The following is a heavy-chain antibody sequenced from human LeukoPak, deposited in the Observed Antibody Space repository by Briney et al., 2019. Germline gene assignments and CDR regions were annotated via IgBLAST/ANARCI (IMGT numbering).Heavy chain of an antibody. CDR3: ARGNRRITMIVVVNRAFDY. D-gene: IGHD3-22*01. CDR2: INHSGST. V-gene: IGHV4-34*01. J-gene: IGHJ4*02. Sequence: PSETLSLTCTVSGGSISSYYWSWIRQPPGKGLEWIGEINHSGSTNYNPSLKSRVTISVDTSKNQFSLKLSSVTAADTAVYYCARGNRRITMIVVVNRAFDYWGQGTLVTVSS. CDR1: GGSISSYY.